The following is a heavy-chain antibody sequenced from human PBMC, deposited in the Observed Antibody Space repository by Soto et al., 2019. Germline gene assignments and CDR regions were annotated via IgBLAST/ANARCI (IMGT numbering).Heavy chain of an antibody. D-gene: IGHD6-13*01. Sequence: PGGSLRLSCAASGFTFSSYGMHWVRQAPGKGLEWVAVIWYDGSNKYYADSVKGRFTISRDNSKNTLYLQMNSLRAEDTAVYYCARDSEEYSSSRPLDYWGQGTLVTVSS. V-gene: IGHV3-33*01. CDR1: GFTFSSYG. J-gene: IGHJ4*02. CDR3: ARDSEEYSSSRPLDY. CDR2: IWYDGSNK.